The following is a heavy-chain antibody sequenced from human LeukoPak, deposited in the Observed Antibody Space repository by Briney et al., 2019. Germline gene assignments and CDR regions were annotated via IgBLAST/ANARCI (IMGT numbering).Heavy chain of an antibody. CDR3: ATFWLTPNYYFDY. CDR1: GGPISSSSYY. V-gene: IGHV4-39*07. Sequence: PSETLSLTCTVSGGPISSSSYYWGWIRQPPGKGLEWIGSIYYSGSTYYNPSLKSRVTISVDTSKNQFSLKLSSVTAADTAVYYCATFWLTPNYYFDYWGQGTLVTVSS. D-gene: IGHD6-19*01. CDR2: IYYSGST. J-gene: IGHJ4*02.